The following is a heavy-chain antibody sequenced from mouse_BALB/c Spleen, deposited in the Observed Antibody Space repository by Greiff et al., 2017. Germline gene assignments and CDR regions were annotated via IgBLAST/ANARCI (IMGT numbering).Heavy chain of an antibody. V-gene: IGHV1-7*01. Sequence: VKLQESGAELAKPGASVKMSCKASGYTFTSYWMHWVKQRPGQGLEWIGYINPSTGYTEYNQKFKDKATLTADKSSSTAYMQLSSLTSEDSAVYYCARRAYYRYAMDYWGQGTSVTVSS. D-gene: IGHD2-14*01. CDR2: INPSTGYT. J-gene: IGHJ4*01. CDR3: ARRAYYRYAMDY. CDR1: GYTFTSYW.